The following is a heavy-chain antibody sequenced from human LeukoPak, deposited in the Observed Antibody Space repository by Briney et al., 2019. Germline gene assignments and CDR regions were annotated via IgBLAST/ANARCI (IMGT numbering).Heavy chain of an antibody. V-gene: IGHV4-59*08. J-gene: IGHJ5*02. CDR3: ARTDSSGYRDP. CDR1: GGSISGYY. D-gene: IGHD3-22*01. Sequence: PSETLSLTCTVSGGSISGYYWSWFRQPPGKGLEWIGYIYYSGNTNYNPSLKSRVTVSLDTSKNQFSLKLSSVTVADTAVYYCARTDSSGYRDPWGQGTLVTVSS. CDR2: IYYSGNT.